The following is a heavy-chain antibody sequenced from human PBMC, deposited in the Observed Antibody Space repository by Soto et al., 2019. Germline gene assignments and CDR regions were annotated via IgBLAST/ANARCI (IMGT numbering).Heavy chain of an antibody. D-gene: IGHD1-1*01. Sequence: EAQLVESGGGLVQPWGSLRLSSAASGFTVSNNYMRWVRQAPGKGLEWVSLIYSGGATYYADSVKGRFTISRDNSKNTLYLQMNSLRAEDTAVYYCARDGTYNWVGGQGILVTVSS. V-gene: IGHV3-66*01. CDR1: GFTVSNNY. J-gene: IGHJ4*02. CDR2: IYSGGAT. CDR3: ARDGTYNWV.